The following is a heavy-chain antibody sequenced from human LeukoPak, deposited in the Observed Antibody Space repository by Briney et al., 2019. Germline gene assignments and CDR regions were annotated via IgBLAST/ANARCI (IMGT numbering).Heavy chain of an antibody. CDR1: GGSISSYY. CDR2: IYYSGST. J-gene: IGHJ3*02. D-gene: IGHD6-19*01. V-gene: IGHV4-59*01. CDR3: ARDPPEDRAVAFDI. Sequence: SETLSLTCTVSGGSISSYYWSWIRQPPGKGLEWIGYIYYSGSTKYNPSLKSRVTISVDTSKNQFSLKLSSVTAADTAVYYCARDPPEDRAVAFDIWGQGTMVTVSS.